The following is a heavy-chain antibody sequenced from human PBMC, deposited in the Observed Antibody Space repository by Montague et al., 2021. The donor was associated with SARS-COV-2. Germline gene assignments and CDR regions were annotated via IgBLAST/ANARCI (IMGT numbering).Heavy chain of an antibody. J-gene: IGHJ4*02. V-gene: IGHV4-39*01. Sequence: SETLSLTCTVSGGSISSSSYYWSWIRQPPGKGLEWIGRIYTSGSTYYNPSLKSRVTISVDTSKNQFSLKLSSVTAADTAVYYCARRGGYYGSGSNPIWGQGTLVTVSS. D-gene: IGHD3-10*01. CDR2: IYTSGST. CDR1: GGSISSSSYY. CDR3: ARRGGYYGSGSNPI.